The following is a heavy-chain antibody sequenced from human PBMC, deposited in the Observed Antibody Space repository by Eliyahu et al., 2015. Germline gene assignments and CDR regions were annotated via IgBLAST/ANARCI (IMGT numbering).Heavy chain of an antibody. V-gene: IGHV3-23*04. Sequence: EVQLVESGGGLVQPGGSLRLSCAASGFTFXXYAXXWVXQAPGKGLGWVSAISGSGGSTYYADSMKGRFTISRDNSKNTLYLQMNSLRAEDTAVYYCAKGALPNYYDSSGYYDYNWFDPWGQGTLVTVSS. CDR3: AKGALPNYYDSSGYYDYNWFDP. CDR2: ISGSGGST. J-gene: IGHJ5*02. D-gene: IGHD3-22*01. CDR1: GFTFXXYA.